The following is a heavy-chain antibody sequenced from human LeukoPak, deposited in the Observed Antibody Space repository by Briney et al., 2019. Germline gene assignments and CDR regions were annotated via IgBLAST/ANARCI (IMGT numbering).Heavy chain of an antibody. D-gene: IGHD6-19*01. Sequence: SETLSLTCTVSGGSISSYYWSWIRQPAGKGLEWIGRTYTSGSTNYNPSLKSRVTMSVDTSKNQFSLKLSSVTAADTAVYYCARDRPGWLAPRGIDYWGQGTLVTVSS. CDR1: GGSISSYY. J-gene: IGHJ4*02. CDR3: ARDRPGWLAPRGIDY. CDR2: TYTSGST. V-gene: IGHV4-4*07.